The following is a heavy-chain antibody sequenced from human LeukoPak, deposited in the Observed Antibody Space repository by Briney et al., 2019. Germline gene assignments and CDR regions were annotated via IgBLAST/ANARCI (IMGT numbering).Heavy chain of an antibody. D-gene: IGHD5-18*01. J-gene: IGHJ5*02. CDR3: LRPHTGLYNWFDP. CDR2: INPNIGGT. Sequence: ASVKVSYKPSGYTVTCYYMHWVRRAPGQGLEWMGGINPNIGGTNYAQKFPGRVTMTWDTPISTPYRELTRKRYDHTALQSFLRPHTGLYNWFDPWGQGTQVTVSS. CDR1: GYTVTCYY. V-gene: IGHV1-2*02.